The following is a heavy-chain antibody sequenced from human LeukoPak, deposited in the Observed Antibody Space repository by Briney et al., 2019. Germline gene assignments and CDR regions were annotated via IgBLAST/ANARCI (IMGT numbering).Heavy chain of an antibody. D-gene: IGHD1-26*01. V-gene: IGHV3-7*01. CDR2: IKQDGSDK. Sequence: PGGSLRLSCAGSGFTFSNYWMSWVRQAPGKGLEWVANIKQDGSDKYYVDSVKGRFTISRDNAKNTLYLQMNSLRVEDTAVYYCAGAWELGAWGQGTLVTVSS. J-gene: IGHJ5*02. CDR3: AGAWELGA. CDR1: GFTFSNYW.